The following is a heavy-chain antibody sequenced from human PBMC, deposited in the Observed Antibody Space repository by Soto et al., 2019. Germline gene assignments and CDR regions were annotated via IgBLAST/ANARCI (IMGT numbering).Heavy chain of an antibody. V-gene: IGHV3-72*01. CDR1: GLIFSDYH. Sequence: EVQLVESGGGLVQPGGSLRLSCAASGLIFSDYHMDWVRQAPGQGLEWVGRIRRKANSYTTEYAASVKGRITISRDDSKNSLYLQMNSLKSEDTAVYYCAMLGGWSGGSSGMDVWGQGTTVTVSS. J-gene: IGHJ6*02. CDR2: IRRKANSYTT. CDR3: AMLGGWSGGSSGMDV. D-gene: IGHD6-19*01.